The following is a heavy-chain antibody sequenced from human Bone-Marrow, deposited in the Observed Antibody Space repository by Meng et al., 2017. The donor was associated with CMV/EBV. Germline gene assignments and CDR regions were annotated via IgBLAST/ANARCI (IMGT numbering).Heavy chain of an antibody. V-gene: IGHV4-61*01. J-gene: IGHJ6*02. Sequence: GSLRLSCTVSGGSVSSGSYYWSWIRQPPGKGLEWIGYIYYSGSTNYNPSLKSRVTISVDTSKNQFSLKLSSVTAADTAVYYCARGPYYGSVLSGYYYYGMYVWGQGTTVTVSS. CDR2: IYYSGST. CDR3: ARGPYYGSVLSGYYYYGMYV. D-gene: IGHD3-10*01. CDR1: GGSVSSGSYY.